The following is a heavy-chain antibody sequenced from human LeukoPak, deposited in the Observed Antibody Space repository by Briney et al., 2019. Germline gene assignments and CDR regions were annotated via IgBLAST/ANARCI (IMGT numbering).Heavy chain of an antibody. V-gene: IGHV3-30*02. Sequence: GGSLRLSCAASGFTFSSYAMHWVRQAPGKGLEWVAVIWYGGSNKYYADSVKGRFTISRDNSKNTLYLQMNSLRAEDTAVYYCAKDSVAGTPYYYYYYMDVWGKGTTVTVSS. D-gene: IGHD6-19*01. J-gene: IGHJ6*03. CDR2: IWYGGSNK. CDR1: GFTFSSYA. CDR3: AKDSVAGTPYYYYYYMDV.